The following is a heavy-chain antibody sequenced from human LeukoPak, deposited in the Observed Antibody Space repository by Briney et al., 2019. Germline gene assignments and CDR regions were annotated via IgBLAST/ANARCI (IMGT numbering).Heavy chain of an antibody. D-gene: IGHD3-22*01. J-gene: IGHJ4*02. Sequence: NPSETLSLTCTVSGGSISSYYWSWIRQPPGKGLEWIGYIYYSGSTNYNPSLKSRVTISVDTSKNQFSLKLSSVTAADTAVYYCARYYDSSGYYLDYWGQGTLVTVSS. CDR2: IYYSGST. V-gene: IGHV4-59*08. CDR1: GGSISSYY. CDR3: ARYYDSSGYYLDY.